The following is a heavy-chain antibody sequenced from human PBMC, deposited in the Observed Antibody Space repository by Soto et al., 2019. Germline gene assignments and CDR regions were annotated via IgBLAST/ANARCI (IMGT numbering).Heavy chain of an antibody. CDR3: AREAGYCSRTSCYRRAFDT. CDR1: GFTFSGHW. V-gene: IGHV3-74*03. J-gene: IGHJ3*02. CDR2: INTDGGSS. Sequence: EVQLVESGGDLVQPGGSLRLSCAASGFTFSGHWMHWVRQVPGKGLEWVSRINTDGGSSAYADSVKGRVTISRDNAKNTPYRHMNGLRAEDTSVYYCAREAGYCSRTSCYRRAFDTWGQGTTVTVSS. D-gene: IGHD2-2*01.